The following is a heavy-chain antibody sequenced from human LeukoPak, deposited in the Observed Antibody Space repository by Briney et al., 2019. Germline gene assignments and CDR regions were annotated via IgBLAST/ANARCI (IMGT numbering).Heavy chain of an antibody. CDR2: IYHSGST. CDR3: ARTRYSSSWYPGYFDY. Sequence: SQTLSLTCAVSGGSISSGGYSWSWIRQPPGKGLEWIGYIYHSGSTYYIPSLKSRVTISVDRSKNQFSLKLSSVTAADTAVYYCARTRYSSSWYPGYFDYWGQGTLVTVSS. J-gene: IGHJ4*02. V-gene: IGHV4-30-2*01. CDR1: GGSISSGGYS. D-gene: IGHD6-13*01.